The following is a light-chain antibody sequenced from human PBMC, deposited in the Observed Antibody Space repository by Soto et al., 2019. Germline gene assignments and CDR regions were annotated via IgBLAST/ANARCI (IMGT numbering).Light chain of an antibody. V-gene: IGLV2-14*03. CDR1: SRDIGAYNY. CDR2: DVY. CDR3: TSCTTSNTLT. Sequence: QSVLTQPASVSGSPGQAITISCTGTSRDIGAYNYVSWFQQYPGKAPKPMIYDVYNRPSGVSDRFSGSKSGNTASLTISGLQPEDEAVYYCTSCTTSNTLTIGGGTKLTVL. J-gene: IGLJ2*01.